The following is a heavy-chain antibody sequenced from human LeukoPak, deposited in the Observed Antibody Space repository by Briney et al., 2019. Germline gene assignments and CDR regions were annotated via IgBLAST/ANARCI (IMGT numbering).Heavy chain of an antibody. CDR2: IRNDGRNT. J-gene: IGHJ3*02. CDR1: EFTFSTYG. V-gene: IGHV3-30*02. CDR3: AKDLAAVDI. Sequence: GGSLRLSCAASEFTFSTYGMHWVRQAPGKGLEWVAFIRNDGRNTYYADSVKGRFTISRDNSKNTLYLQMNSLRTEDTAVYHCAKDLAAVDIWGQGTMVTVSS.